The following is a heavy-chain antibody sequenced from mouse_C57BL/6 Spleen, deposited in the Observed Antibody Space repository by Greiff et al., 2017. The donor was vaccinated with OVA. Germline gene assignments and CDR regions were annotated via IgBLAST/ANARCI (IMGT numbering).Heavy chain of an antibody. V-gene: IGHV1-69*01. J-gene: IGHJ4*01. CDR2: IDPSDSYT. CDR3: ARRRVVATEGVLVDY. Sequence: QVQLQQPGAELVMPGASVKLSCKASGYTFTSYWMHWVKQRPGQGLEWIGEIDPSDSYTNYNQKFKGKSTLTVDKSSSTAYMQLSSLASEDSAVYYCARRRVVATEGVLVDYWGQGTSVTVSS. CDR1: GYTFTSYW. D-gene: IGHD1-1*01.